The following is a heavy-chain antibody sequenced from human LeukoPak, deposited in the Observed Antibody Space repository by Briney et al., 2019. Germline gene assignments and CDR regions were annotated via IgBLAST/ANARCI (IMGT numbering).Heavy chain of an antibody. Sequence: PGGSLRLSCAASGFTVSSNYMSWVRQAPGKGLEWVSAISGSGGSTYYADSVKGRFTISRDNSKNTLYLQMNSLRAEDTAVYYCAKDNFRGIAVAGTTYFDYWGQGTLVTVSS. CDR3: AKDNFRGIAVAGTTYFDY. V-gene: IGHV3-23*01. CDR2: ISGSGGST. D-gene: IGHD6-19*01. J-gene: IGHJ4*02. CDR1: GFTVSSNY.